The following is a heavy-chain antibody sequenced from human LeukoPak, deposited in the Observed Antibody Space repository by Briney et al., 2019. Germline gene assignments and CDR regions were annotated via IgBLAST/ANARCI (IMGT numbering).Heavy chain of an antibody. CDR1: GGSFSSYY. V-gene: IGHV4-4*07. J-gene: IGHJ4*02. D-gene: IGHD6-6*01. Sequence: SETLSPTCTVSGGSFSSYYRSWIRQPAGKGLEWIGRIYTSGSTNYSPSLKSRVTMSVDTSKNQFSLKLSSVTAADTAVYYCAGARAARKGGFDYWGQGTLVTVSS. CDR3: AGARAARKGGFDY. CDR2: IYTSGST.